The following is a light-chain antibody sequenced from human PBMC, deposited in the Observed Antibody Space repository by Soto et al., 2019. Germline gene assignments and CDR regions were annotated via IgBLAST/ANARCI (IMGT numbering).Light chain of an antibody. Sequence: QSALTQPASVSGSPGQSITISCTGTSSDVGSHNLVSWYQQHPGQTPKLMIYEGRKRPLGVSTHFSASKSGNTASLTISGLQAEDEADYYCCSYGGSRAVFGGGTQLTVL. CDR2: EGR. CDR1: SSDVGSHNL. CDR3: CSYGGSRAV. J-gene: IGLJ7*01. V-gene: IGLV2-23*03.